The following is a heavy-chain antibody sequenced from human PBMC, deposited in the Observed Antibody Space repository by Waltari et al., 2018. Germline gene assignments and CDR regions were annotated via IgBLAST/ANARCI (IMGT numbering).Heavy chain of an antibody. D-gene: IGHD3-3*01. CDR3: ARDLRHPSYYDFSFDT. CDR1: GVSLTAYY. CDR2: IYTSGDT. J-gene: IGHJ5*02. Sequence: QVQLQQWGAGLVRPSETLSLTCDVYGVSLTAYYWPWIRQSPGKGLEWIGRIYTSGDTNYNPSLKTRVSISVDTSRNQFSLKLTSVTAADTAVYYCARDLRHPSYYDFSFDTWGQGSLVTVSS. V-gene: IGHV4-59*10.